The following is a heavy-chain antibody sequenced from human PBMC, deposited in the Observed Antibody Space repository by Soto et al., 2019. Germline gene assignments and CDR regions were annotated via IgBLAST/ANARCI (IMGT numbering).Heavy chain of an antibody. CDR3: NIGDVDY. J-gene: IGHJ4*02. V-gene: IGHV4-59*08. CDR2: IYYSGST. CDR1: GGSISSYD. Sequence: PSETLSLTCTVSGGSISSYDWSWIRQPPGKGLEWIGYIYYSGSTNYNPSLKSRVNISVDTLLLQMNSLKTEDTAVYYCTTGHNIGDVDYWGQGTLVTVSS. D-gene: IGHD4-4*01.